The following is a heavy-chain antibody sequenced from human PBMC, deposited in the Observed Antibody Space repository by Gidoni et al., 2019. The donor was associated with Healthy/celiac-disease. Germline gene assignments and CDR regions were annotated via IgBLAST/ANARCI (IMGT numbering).Heavy chain of an antibody. J-gene: IGHJ4*02. CDR2: ISGSGGST. D-gene: IGHD6-13*01. V-gene: IGHV3-23*01. Sequence: EVQLLESGGGLVQPGGSLRLSCAASGFTFSSYAMSWVRQAPGKGLEWVSAISGSGGSTDYADSVKGRFTISRDNSKNPLYLQMNSLRAEDTAVYYCEPAPAAGFDYWGQGTLVTVSS. CDR1: GFTFSSYA. CDR3: EPAPAAGFDY.